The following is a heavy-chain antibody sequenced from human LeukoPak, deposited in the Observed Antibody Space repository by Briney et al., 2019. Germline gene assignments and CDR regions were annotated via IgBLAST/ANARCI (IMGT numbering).Heavy chain of an antibody. CDR3: ARLSVIVGAALEYYYYYMDV. Sequence: SETLSLTCTVSGGSISSNSWNWIRQAPGKRLEWVGESNDSGGTNYNPSLKSRVTISADKSKNQVSLKLTSVTAADTAVYYCARLSVIVGAALEYYYYYMDVWGKGTTVTVSS. J-gene: IGHJ6*03. CDR1: GGSISSNS. V-gene: IGHV4-34*01. D-gene: IGHD1-26*01. CDR2: SNDSGGT.